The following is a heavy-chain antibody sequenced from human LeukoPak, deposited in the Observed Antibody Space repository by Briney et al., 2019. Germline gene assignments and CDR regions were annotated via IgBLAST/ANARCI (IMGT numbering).Heavy chain of an antibody. J-gene: IGHJ4*02. Sequence: GGSLRLSCAASGFTFSSYSMNWVRQAPGKGLEWVANIKQDGSEKYYVDSVKGRFTISRDNAKNSLYLQMNSLRAEDTAVYYCAAWMGRDYWGQGTLVTVSS. CDR3: AAWMGRDY. CDR2: IKQDGSEK. D-gene: IGHD1-1*01. CDR1: GFTFSSYS. V-gene: IGHV3-7*01.